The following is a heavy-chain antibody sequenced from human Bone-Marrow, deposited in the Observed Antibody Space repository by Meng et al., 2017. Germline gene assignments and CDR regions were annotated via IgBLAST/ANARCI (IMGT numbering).Heavy chain of an antibody. J-gene: IGHJ4*02. D-gene: IGHD5-12*01. CDR2: IKSKPDGETI. V-gene: IGHV3-15*01. CDR3: SGHIDY. CDR1: RFTFSNAY. Sequence: EVQLVGSGGGLVKPGGSLRLSCEGSRFTFSNAYMTWVRQVPGKRLEWVGRIKSKPDGETIDYAAPVKGRFTISRDDSKNTVYLQMNSLKTEDTAVYYCSGHIDYWGRGTLVTVSS.